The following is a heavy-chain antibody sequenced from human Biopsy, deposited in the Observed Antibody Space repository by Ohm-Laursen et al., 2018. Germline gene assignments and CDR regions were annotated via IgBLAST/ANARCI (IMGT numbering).Heavy chain of an antibody. CDR1: GNTFATYH. V-gene: IGHV1-46*01. D-gene: IGHD5-24*01. CDR2: ISPSGATT. J-gene: IGHJ6*02. Sequence: GAPVKVSCKASGNTFATYHIHWVRQAPGQGLEWMGVISPSGATTSFSQKFQGRITMTRDTSTSTVYMDLNSLGSEDTAVYYCARAGVGSDGTDSYYYGMDVWGPGTTVTVSS. CDR3: ARAGVGSDGTDSYYYGMDV.